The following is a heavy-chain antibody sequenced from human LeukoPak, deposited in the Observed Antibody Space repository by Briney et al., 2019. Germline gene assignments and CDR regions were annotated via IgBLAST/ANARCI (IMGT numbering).Heavy chain of an antibody. D-gene: IGHD3-9*01. J-gene: IGHJ4*02. Sequence: GGSLRLSCAASGFTFSSYAMHWVRQAPGKGLEWVAVISYDGSNKYYADSVKGRFAISRDNSKNTLYLQMNSLRAEDTAVYYCARDSYYDILTGYYYYFDYWGQGTLVTVSS. CDR3: ARDSYYDILTGYYYYFDY. V-gene: IGHV3-30*09. CDR2: ISYDGSNK. CDR1: GFTFSSYA.